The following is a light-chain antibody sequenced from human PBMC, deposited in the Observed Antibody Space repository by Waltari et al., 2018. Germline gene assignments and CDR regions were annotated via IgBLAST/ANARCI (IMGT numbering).Light chain of an antibody. CDR1: TNDVGGYDL. CDR2: EVS. V-gene: IGLV2-23*02. Sequence: QSALTQPASVSGSPGQSITISCTGTTNDVGGYDLVSWYQQHPGKVPKRMIYEVSTRPSGVSGGSYRFSGAKSGNTASRTIAGLQTEDEADYDCSSYAGSSTFVVFGGGTKLTVL. CDR3: SSYAGSSTFVV. J-gene: IGLJ2*01.